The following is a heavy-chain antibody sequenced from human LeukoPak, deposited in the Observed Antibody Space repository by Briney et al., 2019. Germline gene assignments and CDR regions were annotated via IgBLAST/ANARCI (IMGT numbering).Heavy chain of an antibody. CDR2: MKEDGSEK. CDR1: GFTFSDYW. Sequence: GGSLRLSCAASGFTFSDYWMNWVRQAPGKGLEWVANMKEDGSEKYCVDCLKGRFTISRDNAKNSLYLQMNSLRVEDTAVYYCARGPNYGSRSDYFDYWGQGTLVTVSS. J-gene: IGHJ4*02. V-gene: IGHV3-7*03. CDR3: ARGPNYGSRSDYFDY. D-gene: IGHD3-10*01.